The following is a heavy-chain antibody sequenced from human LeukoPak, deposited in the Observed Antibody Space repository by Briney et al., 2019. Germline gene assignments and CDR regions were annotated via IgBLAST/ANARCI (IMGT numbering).Heavy chain of an antibody. V-gene: IGHV3-30*03. CDR2: ISYDGSNK. CDR1: GFTFSSYS. CDR3: ARGGWYFYNYFDY. D-gene: IGHD6-19*01. J-gene: IGHJ4*02. Sequence: GGSLRLSCAASGFTFSSYSMNWVRQAPGKGLEWVAVISYDGSNKYYADSVKGRFTISRDNSKNTLYLQMNSLRAEDTAVYYCARGGWYFYNYFDYWGQGTLVTVSS.